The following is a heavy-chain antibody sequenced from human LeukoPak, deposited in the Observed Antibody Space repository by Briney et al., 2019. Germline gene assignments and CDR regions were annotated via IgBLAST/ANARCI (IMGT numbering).Heavy chain of an antibody. D-gene: IGHD3-16*01. CDR2: IYYSGST. Sequence: SETLSLTCTVSGGSISSYYWSWIRQPPGKGLEWIGYIYYSGSTNYNPSLKSRVTISVDTSKNQFSLKLSSVTAADTAVYYCARVHPTERLGELDGGGLMDVWGKGTTVTVSS. CDR3: ARVHPTERLGELDGGGLMDV. J-gene: IGHJ6*03. V-gene: IGHV4-59*01. CDR1: GGSISSYY.